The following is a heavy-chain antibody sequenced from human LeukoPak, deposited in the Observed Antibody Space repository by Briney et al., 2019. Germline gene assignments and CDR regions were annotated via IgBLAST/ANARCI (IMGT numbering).Heavy chain of an antibody. J-gene: IGHJ3*02. CDR2: ISSSSSYI. CDR3: ARGTMKYRAFDI. D-gene: IGHD3-22*01. V-gene: IGHV3-21*01. CDR1: GFTFSSYS. Sequence: GGSLRLSCAASGFTFSSYSMNWVRQAPGKGLEWVSSISSSSSYIYYADSVKGRFTISRDNAKNSLYLQMNSLRAEDTAVYYCARGTMKYRAFDIWGQGTMVTVPS.